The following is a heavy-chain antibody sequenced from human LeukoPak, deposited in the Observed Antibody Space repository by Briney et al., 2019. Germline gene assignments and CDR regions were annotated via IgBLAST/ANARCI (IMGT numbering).Heavy chain of an antibody. CDR3: ARVTWYFDL. Sequence: SQTLSLTCAISGDSVSSNSAAWNWIRLSPSRGLEWLGRTYYRSKWYNDYAVSVKSRITINPDTSKNQFSLQLASVTPEDTAVYFCARVTWYFDLWGCGTLVTVSS. CDR1: GDSVSSNSAA. V-gene: IGHV6-1*01. J-gene: IGHJ2*01. CDR2: TYYRSKWYN.